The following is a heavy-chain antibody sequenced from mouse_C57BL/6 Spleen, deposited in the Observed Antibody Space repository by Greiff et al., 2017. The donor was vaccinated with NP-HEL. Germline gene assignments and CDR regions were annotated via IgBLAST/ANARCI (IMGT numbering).Heavy chain of an antibody. Sequence: QVQLQQPGAELVKPGASVKLSCKASGYTFTSYWMQWVKQRPGQGLEWIGEIYPSDSYTNYNQKFKGKATLTVDTSSSTAYMQLSSLTSEDSAVYYCARDYGSPWGQGTTLTVSS. J-gene: IGHJ2*01. D-gene: IGHD1-2*01. CDR2: IYPSDSYT. CDR3: ARDYGSP. CDR1: GYTFTSYW. V-gene: IGHV1-50*01.